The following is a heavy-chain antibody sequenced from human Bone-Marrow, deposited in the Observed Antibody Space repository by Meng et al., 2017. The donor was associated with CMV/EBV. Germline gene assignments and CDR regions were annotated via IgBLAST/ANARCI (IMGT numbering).Heavy chain of an antibody. CDR2: ISYDGSNK. CDR3: AKGASGSGNFPSGYYFDY. V-gene: IGHV3-30*18. Sequence: FSRFAMHWDRQSPGKGLEWVAVISYDGSNKYYADSVKGRFTISRDNSKNTLYLQMNSLRAEDTAVYYCAKGASGSGNFPSGYYFDYWGQGTLVTVSS. J-gene: IGHJ4*02. CDR1: FSRFA. D-gene: IGHD3-10*01.